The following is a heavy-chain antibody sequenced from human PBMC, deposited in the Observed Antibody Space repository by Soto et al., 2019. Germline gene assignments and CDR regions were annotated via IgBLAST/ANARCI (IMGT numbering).Heavy chain of an antibody. D-gene: IGHD4-17*01. V-gene: IGHV1-18*01. J-gene: IGHJ4*02. CDR1: GYTFTSYG. CDR2: ISAYNGNT. CDR3: ARDLGGEGGDYVGGD. Sequence: QVQLVQSGAEVKKPGASVKVSCKASGYTFTSYGISWVRQAPGQGLEWMGWISAYNGNTNYAQKPQGRVTMXXDXSXITAYMELRSLRSDATAVYYCARDLGGEGGDYVGGDWGEGTLVTVSS.